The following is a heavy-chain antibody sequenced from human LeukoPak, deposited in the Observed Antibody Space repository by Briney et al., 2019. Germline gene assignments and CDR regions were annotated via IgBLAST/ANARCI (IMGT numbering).Heavy chain of an antibody. CDR1: GYTFTGYY. J-gene: IGHJ4*02. CDR2: INPNGGDT. V-gene: IGHV1-2*02. D-gene: IGHD6-6*01. Sequence: ASVKVSCKASGYTFTGYYMQWVRQAPGQGLEWMGWINPNGGDTKYAQQFQGRVTMTRDTSIGTAYMELTSLRSDDTAVYYCAREGHTTSSGNDYWGQGTLVTVSS. CDR3: AREGHTTSSGNDY.